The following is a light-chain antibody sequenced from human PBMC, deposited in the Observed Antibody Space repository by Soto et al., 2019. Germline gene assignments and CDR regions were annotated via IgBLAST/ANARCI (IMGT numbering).Light chain of an antibody. CDR2: TTS. CDR1: QSISRH. Sequence: EIVLTQSPATLSLSPGDRATLSCRASQSISRHLAWYQQKPGQAPRLLIYTTSNRATGIPARFSGSGSGTDVTLTIGSLEPEDFAVYYCQQCSNWPLTFGGGTKVEIK. CDR3: QQCSNWPLT. J-gene: IGKJ4*01. V-gene: IGKV3-11*01.